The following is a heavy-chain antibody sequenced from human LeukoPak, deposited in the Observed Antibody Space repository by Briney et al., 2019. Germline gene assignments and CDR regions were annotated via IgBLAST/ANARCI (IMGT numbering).Heavy chain of an antibody. J-gene: IGHJ5*02. D-gene: IGHD6-13*01. CDR2: IYYSGST. V-gene: IGHV4-38-2*02. Sequence: SETLSLTCTVSGYSISSGYYWGWIRQPPGKGLEWIGEIYYSGSTNYNPSLKSRVTISMDKSKNQFSLELTSVTAADTAVYYCARGYGSSHGFDPWGQGTLVTVSS. CDR1: GYSISSGYY. CDR3: ARGYGSSHGFDP.